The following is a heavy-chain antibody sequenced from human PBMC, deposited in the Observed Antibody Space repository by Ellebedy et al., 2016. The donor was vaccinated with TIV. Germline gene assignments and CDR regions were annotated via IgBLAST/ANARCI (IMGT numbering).Heavy chain of an antibody. CDR3: ARHSTGVLWFGELSYFDY. D-gene: IGHD3-10*01. V-gene: IGHV5-51*01. Sequence: GESLKISCKGSGYSFTSYWIGWVRQMPGKGLEWMGIIYPGDSDTRYSPSFQGQVTISADKSISTAYLQWSSLKASDTAMYYCARHSTGVLWFGELSYFDYWGQGTLVTVSS. CDR2: IYPGDSDT. CDR1: GYSFTSYW. J-gene: IGHJ4*02.